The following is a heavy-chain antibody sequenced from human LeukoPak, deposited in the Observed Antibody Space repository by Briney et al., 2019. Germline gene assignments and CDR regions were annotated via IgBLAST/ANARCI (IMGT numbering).Heavy chain of an antibody. D-gene: IGHD6-13*01. V-gene: IGHV3-66*01. CDR2: MFASGST. J-gene: IGHJ4*02. CDR3: ARGFVQTGYSSSSYVH. CDR1: GFSVSSNY. Sequence: GGSLRLSCTASGFSVSSNYMSWVRQAPGKGLEWGSVMFASGSTYYADSVKGRFTFSRDIFRNTLYLQLNSLRVEDTALYYCARGFVQTGYSSSSYVHWGQGTLVTVSS.